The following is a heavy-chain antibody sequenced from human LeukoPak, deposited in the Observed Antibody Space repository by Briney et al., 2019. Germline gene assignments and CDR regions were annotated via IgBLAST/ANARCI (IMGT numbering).Heavy chain of an antibody. Sequence: GESLKISCXGSGYSFTSYWIGWVRQMPGKGLEWMGIIYPGDSDTRYSPSFQGQVTISADKSISTAYLQWSSLKASDTAMYYCARQEGYDFWSGYFDYWGQGSLVTVSS. D-gene: IGHD3-3*01. J-gene: IGHJ4*02. CDR2: IYPGDSDT. CDR1: GYSFTSYW. CDR3: ARQEGYDFWSGYFDY. V-gene: IGHV5-51*01.